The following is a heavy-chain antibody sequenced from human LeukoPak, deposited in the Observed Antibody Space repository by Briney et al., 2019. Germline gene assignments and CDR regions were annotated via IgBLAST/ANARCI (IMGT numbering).Heavy chain of an antibody. Sequence: SQTLSLTCAISGDSVSSNSAAWNWIRQSPARGLEWLGRTYYRSKWYNDYAVSVKSRITINPDTSKNQFSLQLNSVTPEDTAVYYCASSGYSSGWTPRTAAFDIWGQGTMVTVSS. CDR2: TYYRSKWYN. CDR1: GDSVSSNSAA. CDR3: ASSGYSSGWTPRTAAFDI. J-gene: IGHJ3*02. V-gene: IGHV6-1*01. D-gene: IGHD6-19*01.